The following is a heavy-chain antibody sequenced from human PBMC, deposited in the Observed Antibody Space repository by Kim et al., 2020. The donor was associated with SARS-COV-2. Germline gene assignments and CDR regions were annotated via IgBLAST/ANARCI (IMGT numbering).Heavy chain of an antibody. CDR1: GGSISSSSYY. D-gene: IGHD3-10*01. J-gene: IGHJ4*01. CDR2: IYYSGST. CDR3: ARDRGLIWFGELLYFD. Sequence: SETLSLTCTVSGGSISSSSYYWGWIRQPPGKGLEWIGSIYYSGSTYYNPSLKSRVTISVDTSKNQFSLKLSSVTAADTAVYFCARDRGLIWFGELLYFD. V-gene: IGHV4-39*07.